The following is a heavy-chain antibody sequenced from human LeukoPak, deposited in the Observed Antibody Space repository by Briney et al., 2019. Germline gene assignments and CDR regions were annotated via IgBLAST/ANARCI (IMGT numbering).Heavy chain of an antibody. D-gene: IGHD3-10*01. V-gene: IGHV4-34*01. J-gene: IGHJ4*02. CDR2: INHSGST. CDR1: GGSFSGYY. Sequence: SETLSLTCAVYGGSFSGYYWSWIRQPPGKGLERIGEINHSGSTNYNPSLKSRVTISVDTSKNQFSLKLSSVTAADTAVYYCARSITMVRGAPGGYWGQGTLVTVSS. CDR3: ARSITMVRGAPGGY.